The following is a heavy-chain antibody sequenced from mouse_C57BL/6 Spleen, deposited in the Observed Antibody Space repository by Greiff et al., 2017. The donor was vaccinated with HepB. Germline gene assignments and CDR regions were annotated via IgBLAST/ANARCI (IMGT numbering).Heavy chain of an antibody. J-gene: IGHJ3*01. CDR1: GFTFSSYT. Sequence: EVQVVESGGGLVKPGGSLKLSCAASGFTFSSYTMSWVRQTPEKRLEWVATISGGGGNTYYPDSVKGRFTISRDNAKNTLYLQMSSLRSEDTALYYCARHLYDGYYVGFAYWGQGTLVTVSA. CDR2: ISGGGGNT. CDR3: ARHLYDGYYVGFAY. V-gene: IGHV5-9*01. D-gene: IGHD2-3*01.